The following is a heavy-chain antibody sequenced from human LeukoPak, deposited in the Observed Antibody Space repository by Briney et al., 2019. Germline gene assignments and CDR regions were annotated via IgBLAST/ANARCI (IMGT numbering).Heavy chain of an antibody. V-gene: IGHV4-39*01. CDR3: ATQILCHYY. CDR1: GGSISSSPYY. CDR2: IYYSGTT. D-gene: IGHD2-2*01. Sequence: SETLSLTCTVSGGSISSSPYYWGWIRQPPGKGLEWIGSIYYSGTTHYNPSLKSRVTMSVDTSQNQFSLKLSSVTAADTAVYYCATQILCHYYWGQGTLVTVSS. J-gene: IGHJ4*02.